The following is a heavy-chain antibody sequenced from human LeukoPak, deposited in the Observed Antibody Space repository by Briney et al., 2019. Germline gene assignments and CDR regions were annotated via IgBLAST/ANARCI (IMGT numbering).Heavy chain of an antibody. V-gene: IGHV4-59*01. Sequence: SETLSLTCAVYGGSFSSYYWSWVRQPPGKGLEWIGYIYYSGSTNYNPSLKRGGTITVDTTKNKFSLKLSSVTAADTAVYYCARTKNDYGDYHCFDPWGQGTLVTVSS. D-gene: IGHD4-17*01. CDR3: ARTKNDYGDYHCFDP. CDR1: GGSFSSYY. J-gene: IGHJ5*02. CDR2: IYYSGST.